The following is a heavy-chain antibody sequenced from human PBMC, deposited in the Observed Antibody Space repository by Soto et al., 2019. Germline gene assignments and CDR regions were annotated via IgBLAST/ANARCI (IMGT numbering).Heavy chain of an antibody. CDR1: GGTFSSYT. V-gene: IGHV1-69*04. J-gene: IGHJ4*02. CDR2: IIPILGIA. CDR3: ARDQGRSGYADY. Sequence: SVKVSCKASGGTFSSYTISWVRQAPGQGLEWMGRIIPILGIANYAQKFQGRVTITADKSTSTAYMELSSLRSEDTAVYYCARDQGRSGYADYWGQGTLVTVSS. D-gene: IGHD5-12*01.